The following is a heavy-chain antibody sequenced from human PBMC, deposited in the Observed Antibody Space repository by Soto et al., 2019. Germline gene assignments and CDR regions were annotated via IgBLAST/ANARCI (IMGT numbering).Heavy chain of an antibody. CDR2: TYYRSKWYN. Sequence: SQTLSLTCAISVDMVSSNSAAWNCIRQSPSRGLEWLGRTYYRSKWYNDYAVSVISRITFKPDTSKNQFSLQLNSVTPEDTAVYYCAREGAIAVARNYGMDVWGQGTTVTVSS. J-gene: IGHJ6*02. CDR1: VDMVSSNSAA. V-gene: IGHV6-1*01. CDR3: AREGAIAVARNYGMDV. D-gene: IGHD6-19*01.